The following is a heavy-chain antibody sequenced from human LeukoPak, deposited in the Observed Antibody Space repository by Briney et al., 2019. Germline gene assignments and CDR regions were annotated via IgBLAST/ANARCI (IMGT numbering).Heavy chain of an antibody. D-gene: IGHD1-7*01. J-gene: IGHJ4*02. Sequence: PGGSLRLSCAASGFTFSSYSMNWVRQAPGKGLEWVSSISSSSSYIYYADSVKGRFTISRDNAKNSLYLQMNSLRVEDTALHHCARKGLGGELGGFDSWGQGTPVTVSS. CDR3: ARKGLGGELGGFDS. CDR1: GFTFSSYS. CDR2: ISSSSSYI. V-gene: IGHV3-21*04.